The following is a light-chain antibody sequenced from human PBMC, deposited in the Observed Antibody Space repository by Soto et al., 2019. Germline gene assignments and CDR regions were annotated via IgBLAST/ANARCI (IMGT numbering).Light chain of an antibody. Sequence: DIQMTQSPSTLSASIGDRVTITCRASQSISKWLAWYLQKPGKAPKLLIYKASSLESGVPSRFSGSGSGAEFTLTISSLQPDDFATYYCLQYHTYPLTFGGGTKVEIK. CDR3: LQYHTYPLT. V-gene: IGKV1-5*03. CDR1: QSISKW. J-gene: IGKJ4*01. CDR2: KAS.